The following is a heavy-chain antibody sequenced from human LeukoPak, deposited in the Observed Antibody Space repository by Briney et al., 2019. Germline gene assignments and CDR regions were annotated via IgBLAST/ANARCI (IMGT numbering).Heavy chain of an antibody. D-gene: IGHD3-3*01. V-gene: IGHV1-69*04. CDR2: IIPILGIA. Sequence: VASVKVSCKASGGTFSSYAISWVRQAPGQGLEWMGRIIPILGIANYAQKFQGRVTITADKSTSTAYMELSSLRSEDTAVYYCASHPHYDFWSGPCYFDYWGQGTLVTVSS. J-gene: IGHJ4*02. CDR3: ASHPHYDFWSGPCYFDY. CDR1: GGTFSSYA.